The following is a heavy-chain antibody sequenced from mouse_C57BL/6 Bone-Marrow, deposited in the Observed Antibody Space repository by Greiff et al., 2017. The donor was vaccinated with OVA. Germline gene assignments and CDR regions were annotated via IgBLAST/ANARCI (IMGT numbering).Heavy chain of an antibody. Sequence: VQLVESGPELVKPGASVKISCKASGYAFSSSWMNWVKQRPGKGLEWIGRIYPGDGDTNYNGKFKGKATLTADKSSSTAYMQLSSLTSEDSAVYFCARWTAQATNYFDYWGQGTTLTVSS. J-gene: IGHJ2*01. D-gene: IGHD3-2*02. CDR3: ARWTAQATNYFDY. CDR2: IYPGDGDT. CDR1: GYAFSSSW. V-gene: IGHV1-82*01.